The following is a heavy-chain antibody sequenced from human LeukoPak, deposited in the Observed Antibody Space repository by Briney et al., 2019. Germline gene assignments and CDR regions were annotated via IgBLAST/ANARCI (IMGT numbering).Heavy chain of an antibody. CDR2: ISYDGKYI. CDR1: GFSFSTYG. CDR3: AKCRPPWNGDYYFYS. D-gene: IGHD4-17*01. V-gene: IGHV3-30*18. Sequence: PGGSLRLSCAASGFSFSTYGIHWVRQAPGKALEWVASISYDGKYIYYADSVTGRFIISRDNSKNTVNLQMYSLRVEDTAVYYCAKCRPPWNGDYYFYSWGQGTLVTVSS. J-gene: IGHJ4*02.